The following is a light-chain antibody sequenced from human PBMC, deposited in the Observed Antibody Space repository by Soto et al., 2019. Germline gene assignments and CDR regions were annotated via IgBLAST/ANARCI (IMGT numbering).Light chain of an antibody. CDR3: QQSYSTPPT. CDR2: AAS. CDR1: QSISSY. Sequence: DIQMTQSPSSLSASVGDRVTITCRASQSISSYLNWYQQKPGKPPKLLIYAASNLQSGVPSRFSGSGSGTDFTLTITSLQPVDFATYYCQQSYSTPPTFGGGTKVEIK. J-gene: IGKJ4*01. V-gene: IGKV1-39*01.